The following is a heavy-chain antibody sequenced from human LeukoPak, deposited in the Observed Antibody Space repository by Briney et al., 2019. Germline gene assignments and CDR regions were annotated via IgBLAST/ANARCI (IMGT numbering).Heavy chain of an antibody. CDR3: ARAPIAAAGTIFDY. Sequence: SVKVSCKACGGTYISYAISWVRQAPGKGRDWMGGINPIFGTANYAQKFQGRVTITADESTSTAYMELSGLRSEDTAVYYCARAPIAAAGTIFDYWGQGTLVTVSS. V-gene: IGHV1-69*01. D-gene: IGHD6-13*01. J-gene: IGHJ4*02. CDR2: INPIFGTA. CDR1: GGTYISYA.